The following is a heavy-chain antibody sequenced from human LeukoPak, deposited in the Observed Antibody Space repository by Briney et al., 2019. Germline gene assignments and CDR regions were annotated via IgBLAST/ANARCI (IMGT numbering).Heavy chain of an antibody. CDR3: VKDELGVAIFDH. CDR1: GFTFNQYA. Sequence: GGSLRLSCAASGFTFNQYAMTWVRQAPGKGLEWVSSISKSGGDIYYADPVKGRFAISRDNSKNMLFLEMNSLRAEDTAVYYCVKDELGVAIFDHWGQGTLVTVSS. V-gene: IGHV3-23*01. D-gene: IGHD3-3*01. J-gene: IGHJ4*02. CDR2: ISKSGGDI.